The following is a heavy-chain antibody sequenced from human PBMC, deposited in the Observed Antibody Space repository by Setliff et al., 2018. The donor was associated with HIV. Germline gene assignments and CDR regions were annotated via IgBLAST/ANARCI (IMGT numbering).Heavy chain of an antibody. Sequence: SETLSLTCAVFDGSRSGIHWSWIRQPPGKGLEWIAEINFGGGTNHNPSLKSRVTISVDTSKNQFSLKLSSVTAADTAVYYCANFLPDTAAAGPRFDYWGQGTLVTVSS. CDR3: ANFLPDTAAAGPRFDY. J-gene: IGHJ4*02. D-gene: IGHD6-13*01. CDR1: DGSRSGIH. V-gene: IGHV4-34*01. CDR2: INFGGGT.